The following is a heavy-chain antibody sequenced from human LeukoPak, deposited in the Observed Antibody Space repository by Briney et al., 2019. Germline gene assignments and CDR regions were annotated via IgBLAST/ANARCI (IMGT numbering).Heavy chain of an antibody. V-gene: IGHV3-7*01. CDR3: ARESASWYYYMDV. CDR1: GFTFSSYW. Sequence: GGSLRLSCAASGFTFSSYWRSWVRQAPGKGLEWVANIKQDGSEKYYVDSVKGRFTISRDNAKNSLYLQMNSLRAEDTAVYYCARESASWYYYMDVWGKGTTVTVSS. CDR2: IKQDGSEK. J-gene: IGHJ6*03.